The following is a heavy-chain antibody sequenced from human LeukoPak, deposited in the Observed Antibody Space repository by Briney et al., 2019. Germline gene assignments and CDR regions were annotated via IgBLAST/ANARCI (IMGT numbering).Heavy chain of an antibody. D-gene: IGHD3-10*01. CDR3: ASSSIRGVLKASLDY. CDR1: GFTFSSYA. CDR2: ISYDGSNK. J-gene: IGHJ4*02. V-gene: IGHV3-30*04. Sequence: GGSLRLSCAASGFTFSSYAMHWVRQAPGKGLEGLAVISYDGSNKYYADSVKGRFTISRDNSKNTLYLQMNSLRAEDTAVYYCASSSIRGVLKASLDYWGQGTLVTVSS.